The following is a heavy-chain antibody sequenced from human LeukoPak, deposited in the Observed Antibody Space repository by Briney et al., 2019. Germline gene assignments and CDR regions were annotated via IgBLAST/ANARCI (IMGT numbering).Heavy chain of an antibody. CDR1: GGSITTNSYY. CDR3: ARQYPSDY. V-gene: IGHV4-39*01. Sequence: PSETLSLTCAVSGGSITTNSYYWAWLRLPPGKGLEWIGSISYSGSTNYNPSLKSRVTISVDTSKNQFSLKLRSVTAADTAVYYCARQYPSDYWGQGTLVTVSS. CDR2: ISYSGST. J-gene: IGHJ4*02.